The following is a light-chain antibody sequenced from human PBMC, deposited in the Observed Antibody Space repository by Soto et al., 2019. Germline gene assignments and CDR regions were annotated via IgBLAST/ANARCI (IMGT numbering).Light chain of an antibody. CDR3: QQYGNSPRT. CDR1: QSVTSSY. Sequence: EIVLTQSPGTLSLSPGERATLSCRASQSVTSSYLAWYQQKPGQPPRLLIYAASSRATGIPDRFTGSGSGTDFSLTISRLEPEDFAVYYCQQYGNSPRTFGQGAKVEIK. CDR2: AAS. J-gene: IGKJ1*01. V-gene: IGKV3-20*01.